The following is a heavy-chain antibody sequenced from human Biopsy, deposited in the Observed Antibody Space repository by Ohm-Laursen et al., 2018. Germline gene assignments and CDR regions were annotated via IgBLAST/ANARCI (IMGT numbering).Heavy chain of an antibody. CDR1: GGSFTGHY. Sequence: GTLSLTCTVSGGSFTGHYWSWIRQPPGKGLEWIGHISYTGYTSYNAPLKSRVTISVDTSRNHFSLRLGSLTAADTAVYYCARGSNEYGGLYFPHWGQGTLVTVSS. V-gene: IGHV4-59*11. D-gene: IGHD4-23*01. CDR2: ISYTGYT. J-gene: IGHJ1*01. CDR3: ARGSNEYGGLYFPH.